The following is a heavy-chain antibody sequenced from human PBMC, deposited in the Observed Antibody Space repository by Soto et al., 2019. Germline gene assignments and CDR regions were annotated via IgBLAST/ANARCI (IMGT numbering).Heavy chain of an antibody. CDR1: GGAINSETCY. V-gene: IGHV4-39*01. J-gene: IGHJ6*02. CDR2: IYYSCTT. Sequence: QLQLQESGPGLVKPSETPFLTCSVPGGAINSETCYWVWIRQPPGQGQEWIGSIYYSCTTYYDPSLKSLVTISADTSKNQLSPRLSSVTAADKAVYYCARHGNNYSYWTDFWGQGTTVTVSS. CDR3: ARHGNNYSYWTDF.